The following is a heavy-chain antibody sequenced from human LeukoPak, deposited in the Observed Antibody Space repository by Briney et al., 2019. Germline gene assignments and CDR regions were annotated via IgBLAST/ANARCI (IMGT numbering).Heavy chain of an antibody. CDR1: GFTFTDFA. J-gene: IGHJ4*02. CDR2: IGGGGTNT. Sequence: GGSLRLSCAASGFTFTDFAMNWVRQAPGKGLEWVSGIGGGGTNTDYADSVKGRFTISRDNSKNTLTLQMSSLRADDTAVYFCAKDARGYHRPIDHWGQGILVTVSS. D-gene: IGHD3-22*01. CDR3: AKDARGYHRPIDH. V-gene: IGHV3-23*01.